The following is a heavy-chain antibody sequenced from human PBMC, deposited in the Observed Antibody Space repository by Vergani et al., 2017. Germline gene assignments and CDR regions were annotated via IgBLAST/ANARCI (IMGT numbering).Heavy chain of an antibody. CDR1: GFTFSSYA. V-gene: IGHV3-30-3*01. CDR3: ARDWRTGDIAAYYYYCMDV. CDR2: ISYDGSNK. J-gene: IGHJ6*02. Sequence: QVQLVESGGGVVKTGRSLRLSCAASGFTFSSYAMHWVRQAPGKGLEWGAVISYDGSNKYYADSVKGRFTISRDNTKNTLYLQMNSLRAEDTAVYYCARDWRTGDIAAYYYYCMDVWGQGTTVTVSS. D-gene: IGHD6-13*01.